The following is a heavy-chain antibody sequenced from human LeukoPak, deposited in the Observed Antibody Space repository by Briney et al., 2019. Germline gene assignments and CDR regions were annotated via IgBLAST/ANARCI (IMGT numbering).Heavy chain of an antibody. Sequence: SETLSLTCTVSGDSISNYYWSWIRQSPGKKLEWIGYMYNRGSTIYNPSLKSRVTISTDTSKNQFSLRLTSVTAADTAVYYCARAEKAVSGTLDYWGQGTLITVSS. CDR3: ARAEKAVSGTLDY. J-gene: IGHJ4*02. CDR1: GDSISNYY. V-gene: IGHV4-59*01. D-gene: IGHD6-19*01. CDR2: MYNRGST.